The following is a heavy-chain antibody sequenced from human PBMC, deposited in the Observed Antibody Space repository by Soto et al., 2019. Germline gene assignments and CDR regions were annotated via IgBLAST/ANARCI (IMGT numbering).Heavy chain of an antibody. CDR2: IKRDGSDT. D-gene: IGHD3-10*01. V-gene: IGHV3-74*01. CDR1: GLTFSSYW. Sequence: EEQLVASGGGLVQPGGSLRLSCAASGLTFSSYWMHWVRQAPGKGLVWVSRIKRDGSDTSYAGSVKGRFTISRDNAKSILYLQMNSLRAEDTAVYYCARDDGTGTYYTPSWGQGTLVTVSS. J-gene: IGHJ5*02. CDR3: ARDDGTGTYYTPS.